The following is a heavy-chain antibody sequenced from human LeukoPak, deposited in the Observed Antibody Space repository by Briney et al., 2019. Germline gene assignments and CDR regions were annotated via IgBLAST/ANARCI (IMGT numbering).Heavy chain of an antibody. V-gene: IGHV1-3*01. J-gene: IGHJ4*02. CDR1: GYTFTSYA. Sequence: ASVKVSRKASGYTFTSYAMHWVRQAPGQRLEWLGWINAGNGNTKYSQKFQGRVTISRDTSASTAYMELSSLRSEDTAVYYCASALVRGVIIGILGYWGQGTLVTVSS. CDR2: INAGNGNT. CDR3: ASALVRGVIIGILGY. D-gene: IGHD3-10*01.